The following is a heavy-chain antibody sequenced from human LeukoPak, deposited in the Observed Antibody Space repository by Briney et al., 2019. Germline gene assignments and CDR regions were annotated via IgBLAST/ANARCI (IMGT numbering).Heavy chain of an antibody. V-gene: IGHV3-23*01. J-gene: IGHJ3*02. CDR2: ISGSGGNT. CDR1: GFTFSSYA. Sequence: PGGSLRLSCAASGFTFSSYAMSWARQAPGKGLEWVSAISGSGGNTYYADSVKGRFTISRDNSKNTLYLQMNSLRAEDTAVYYCAKSSSGRHAFDIWGQGTMVTVSS. CDR3: AKSSSGRHAFDI. D-gene: IGHD2-15*01.